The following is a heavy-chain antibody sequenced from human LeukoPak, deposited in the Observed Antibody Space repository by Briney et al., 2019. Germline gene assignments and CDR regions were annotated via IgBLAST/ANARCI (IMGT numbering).Heavy chain of an antibody. J-gene: IGHJ4*02. CDR1: SGSISSTSYS. D-gene: IGHD6-25*01. CDR2: IYYSGSA. CDR3: ARVTSATHFDY. V-gene: IGHV4-30-4*07. Sequence: SETLSLTCAVSSGSISSTSYSLAWIRHPPGKGLEWIGYIYYSGSAYYNPSLRSRVTMSVDTSKNQFSLKLSSVTAADTAVYYCARVTSATHFDYWGQGTLVTVSS.